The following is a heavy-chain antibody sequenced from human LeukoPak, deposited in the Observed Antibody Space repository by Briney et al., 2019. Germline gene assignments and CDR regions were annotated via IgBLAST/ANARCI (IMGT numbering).Heavy chain of an antibody. Sequence: PSETLSLTCTVSGGSISGYYWSWIRQSPGKGLEWIGFIYYSGNTNSNPSLKSRVTMSVDTSKNQFSLRLTSVTAADTAVYYCASGLRRDWFDPWGQGTLVTVSS. CDR3: ASGLRRDWFDP. J-gene: IGHJ5*02. CDR1: GGSISGYY. CDR2: IYYSGNT. V-gene: IGHV4-59*01. D-gene: IGHD2-21*01.